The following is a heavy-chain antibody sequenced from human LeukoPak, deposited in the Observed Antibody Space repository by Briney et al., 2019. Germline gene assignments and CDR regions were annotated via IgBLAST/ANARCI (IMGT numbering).Heavy chain of an antibody. CDR3: VRSAFHAGSGNYYDY. CDR2: IWYDGSKK. Sequence: GGSLRLSCAASGFSFSSYGMHWVRQAPGKGLEWVAVIWYDGSKKYYADSVKGRFIISRDNSRNTLYLQMNSLRVEDTAVYYCVRSAFHAGSGNYYDYWGQGTLVTVSS. V-gene: IGHV3-33*01. J-gene: IGHJ4*02. D-gene: IGHD3-22*01. CDR1: GFSFSSYG.